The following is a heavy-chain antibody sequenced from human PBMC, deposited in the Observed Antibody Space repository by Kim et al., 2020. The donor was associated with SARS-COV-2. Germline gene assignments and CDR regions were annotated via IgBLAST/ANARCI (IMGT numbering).Heavy chain of an antibody. Sequence: SETLSLTCAVYGGSFGHHSWTWIRQSPGKGLEWIGEITSIGSSNYNPSLKSRVTISVDASKNQFSLKLTSVTAADTALYYCARKKGAPVWFDPWGHGSLV. D-gene: IGHD3-16*01. CDR1: GGSFGHHS. CDR2: ITSIGSS. J-gene: IGHJ5*02. V-gene: IGHV4-34*01. CDR3: ARKKGAPVWFDP.